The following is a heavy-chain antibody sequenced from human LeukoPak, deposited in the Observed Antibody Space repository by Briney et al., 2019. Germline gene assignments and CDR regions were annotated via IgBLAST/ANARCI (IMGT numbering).Heavy chain of an antibody. CDR1: GFTSSSYW. D-gene: IGHD6-13*01. J-gene: IGHJ4*02. Sequence: GGSLRLSWAASGFTSSSYWMSWVRQAPGKGLEWVANIKKDGSEKYYVDSVKGRFTISRDDAKNSLYLQMNSLRGEDTAVYYCARGLYSSTTYYFDYWGQGTLVTVSS. V-gene: IGHV3-7*03. CDR3: ARGLYSSTTYYFDY. CDR2: IKKDGSEK.